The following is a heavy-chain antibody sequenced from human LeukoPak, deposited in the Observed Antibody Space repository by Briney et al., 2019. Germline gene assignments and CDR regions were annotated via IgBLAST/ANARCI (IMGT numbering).Heavy chain of an antibody. CDR3: ARVKMYYYDSSGYWD. J-gene: IGHJ4*02. Sequence: ASVKVSCKVSGYTLTELSMHWVRQAPGQGLEWMGWINPNSGGTNYAQKFQGRVTMTRDTSVSTAYMELSRLRSDDTAVYYCARVKMYYYDSSGYWDWGQGTLVTVSS. D-gene: IGHD3-22*01. V-gene: IGHV1-2*02. CDR2: INPNSGGT. CDR1: GYTLTELS.